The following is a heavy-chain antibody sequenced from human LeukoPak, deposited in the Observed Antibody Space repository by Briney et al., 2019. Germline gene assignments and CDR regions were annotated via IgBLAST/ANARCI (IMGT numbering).Heavy chain of an antibody. CDR2: IKPDGSEK. D-gene: IGHD1-26*01. V-gene: IGHV3-7*01. CDR3: ARDTVGVTGY. CDR1: EFSFSSSG. Sequence: GGALVLSWAAAEFSFSSSGRRGGRQAGGKGLEWVTNIKPDGSEKYYVDSVKGRFTISRDNAKNSLFLQMTSLRAEDTALYYRARDTVGVTGYWGQGTLVTVSS. J-gene: IGHJ4*02.